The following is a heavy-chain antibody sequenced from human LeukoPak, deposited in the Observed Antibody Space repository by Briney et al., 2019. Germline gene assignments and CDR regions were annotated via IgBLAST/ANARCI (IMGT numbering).Heavy chain of an antibody. CDR2: IIPIFGTT. V-gene: IGHV1-69*13. Sequence: ASVKVSCKASGGTFSSYAISWVRQAPGQGLEWMGGIIPIFGTTNYAQKFQGRVTITADESTSTAYMELSSLRSEDTAVYYCARVGSHGSGSYYNGAFDYWGQGTLVTVSS. CDR3: ARVGSHGSGSYYNGAFDY. D-gene: IGHD3-10*01. CDR1: GGTFSSYA. J-gene: IGHJ4*02.